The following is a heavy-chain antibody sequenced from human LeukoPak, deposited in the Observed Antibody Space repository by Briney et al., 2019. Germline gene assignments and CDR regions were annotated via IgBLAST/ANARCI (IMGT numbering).Heavy chain of an antibody. CDR3: AREKFDS. J-gene: IGHJ5*01. Sequence: PGRSLRLSCAASGFAFSSYAMHWVRQAPGKGLEWVAVVSYEGTIKYYSDSAKGRFTISRDNSNSLISLQMDNLTTEDTAVYYCAREKFDSWGQGTLVIVSP. V-gene: IGHV3-30*14. CDR1: GFAFSSYA. CDR2: VSYEGTIK.